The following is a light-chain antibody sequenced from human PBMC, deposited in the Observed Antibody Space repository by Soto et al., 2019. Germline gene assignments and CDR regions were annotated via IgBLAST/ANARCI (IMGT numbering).Light chain of an antibody. CDR1: QIISSY. CDR2: AAS. CDR3: QQSYSTPRT. J-gene: IGKJ1*01. Sequence: DIQMTQSPSSLSASVGDRVTITCRASQIISSYLNWYQQKPGKAPKLLIYAASSLQSGVSSRFSGSGSGTDFTLTISSLQPEDFATYYCQQSYSTPRTFGQGTKVDIK. V-gene: IGKV1-39*01.